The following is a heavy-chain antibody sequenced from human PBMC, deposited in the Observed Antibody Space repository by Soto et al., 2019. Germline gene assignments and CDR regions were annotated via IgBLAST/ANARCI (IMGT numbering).Heavy chain of an antibody. CDR1: GGTFSSYA. CDR2: IIPIFGTA. D-gene: IGHD6-13*01. CDR3: AREIRIAAADIYYYYGMDV. Sequence: GASVKVSCKASGGTFSSYAISWVRQAPGQGLEWMGGIIPIFGTANYAQKFQGRVTITADESTSTAYMELSSLRSEDTAVYYCAREIRIAAADIYYYYGMDVWGQGTTVTVSS. V-gene: IGHV1-69*13. J-gene: IGHJ6*02.